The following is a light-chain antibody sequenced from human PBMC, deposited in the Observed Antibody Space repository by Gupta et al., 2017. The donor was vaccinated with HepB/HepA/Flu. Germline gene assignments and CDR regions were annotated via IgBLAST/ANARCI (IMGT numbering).Light chain of an antibody. Sequence: QSVLTQPPSASGTPGQRVTISCSGSSSNIGRNYVYWYQQFQGTATKLLIYSNNQRPSGVKDRLLCYKAGKYASPATSGLRSDEEAEDYCGKWADRLSGDVFGNGTNVTVL. CDR1: SSNIGRNY. V-gene: IGLV1-47*02. J-gene: IGLJ1*01. CDR2: SNN. CDR3: GKWADRLSGDV.